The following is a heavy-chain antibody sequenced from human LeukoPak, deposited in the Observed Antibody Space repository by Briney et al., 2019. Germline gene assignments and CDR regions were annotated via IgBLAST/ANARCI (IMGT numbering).Heavy chain of an antibody. V-gene: IGHV3-23*01. D-gene: IGHD1-26*01. Sequence: GGSLRLSCAASGFTFSSYAMSWVRQAPGKGLEWVSAISGSGGSTYYADSVKGRFTISRDNSKNTLYLHMNSLRAEDTAVYYCAKDIVGATMGSNYWGQGTLVTVSS. CDR3: AKDIVGATMGSNY. CDR1: GFTFSSYA. CDR2: ISGSGGST. J-gene: IGHJ4*02.